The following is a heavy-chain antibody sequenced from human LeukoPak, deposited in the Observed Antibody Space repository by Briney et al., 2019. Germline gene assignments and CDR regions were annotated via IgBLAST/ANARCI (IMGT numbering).Heavy chain of an antibody. D-gene: IGHD3-22*01. Sequence: SETLSLTCAVSGGSISSYYWTWIRQPPGKGLEWIGYIYYSGSTNYNPSLKSRVTISVDTSKNQFSLKLTSVTAADTAVYYCARDRRYYDSSGTVYFDAMDVWGQGTTVTVSS. V-gene: IGHV4-59*01. J-gene: IGHJ6*02. CDR1: GGSISSYY. CDR3: ARDRRYYDSSGTVYFDAMDV. CDR2: IYYSGST.